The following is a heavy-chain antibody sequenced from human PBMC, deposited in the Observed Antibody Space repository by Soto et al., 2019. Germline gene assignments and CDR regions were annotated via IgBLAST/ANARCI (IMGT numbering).Heavy chain of an antibody. Sequence: SETLSLTCAVYGGSFSGYYWSWIRQPPGKGLEWIGEINHSGSTNYNPSLKSRVTISVDTSKNQFPLKLSSVTAADTAVYYCARAPQRYCSSTSCPNWFDPWGQGTLVTVSS. V-gene: IGHV4-34*01. J-gene: IGHJ5*02. CDR1: GGSFSGYY. CDR3: ARAPQRYCSSTSCPNWFDP. D-gene: IGHD2-2*01. CDR2: INHSGST.